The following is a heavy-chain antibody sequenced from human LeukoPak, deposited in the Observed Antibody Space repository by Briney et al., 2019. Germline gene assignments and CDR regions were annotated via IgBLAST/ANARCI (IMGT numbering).Heavy chain of an antibody. V-gene: IGHV3-23*01. J-gene: IGHJ4*02. CDR2: VSGSGDTT. CDR3: AKGGPNDY. CDR1: GLTFTSYL. Sequence: GGSLRLSCAASGLTFTSYLMSWVRQAPGKGLEWVSSVSGSGDTTYYADSVKGRFTISRDNSKNTVFLQMNSLRVDDTAVYYCAKGGPNDYWGQGTLVTVSS.